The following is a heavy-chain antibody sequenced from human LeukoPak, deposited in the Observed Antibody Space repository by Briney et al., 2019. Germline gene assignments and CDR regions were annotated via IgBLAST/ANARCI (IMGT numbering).Heavy chain of an antibody. D-gene: IGHD3-10*01. J-gene: IGHJ4*02. Sequence: ASVKVSCKASGGTFSSYAISWVRQAPGQGLEWMGWMNPNSGNTGYAQKFQGRVTMTRNTSISTAYMELSSLRSEDTAVYYCARHYYGSGRGIDYWGQGTLVTVSS. CDR3: ARHYYGSGRGIDY. V-gene: IGHV1-8*02. CDR1: GGTFSSYA. CDR2: MNPNSGNT.